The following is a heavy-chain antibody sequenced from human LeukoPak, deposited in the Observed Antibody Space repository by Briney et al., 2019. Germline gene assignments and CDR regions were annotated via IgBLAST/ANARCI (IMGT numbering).Heavy chain of an antibody. CDR2: IYYSGST. CDR1: GDSIISSSYY. V-gene: IGHV4-39*01. CDR3: ARRINDFWSGQYGYYFDY. J-gene: IGHJ4*02. D-gene: IGHD3-3*01. Sequence: PSETLSLTCTVSGDSIISSSYYWGWLRQPPGKGLEWIGSIYYSGSTYYNSSLKSRVTISVDTSKNQFSLKLSSVTAADTAVYYCARRINDFWSGQYGYYFDYWGQGTLVTVSS.